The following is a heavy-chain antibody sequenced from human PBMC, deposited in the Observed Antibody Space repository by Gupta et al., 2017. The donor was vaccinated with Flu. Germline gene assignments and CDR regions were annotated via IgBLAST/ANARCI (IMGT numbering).Heavy chain of an antibody. CDR3: ARAEYNLTSYYYYGMDV. D-gene: IGHD1-1*01. CDR1: GGSISSGGYY. CDR2: IYYSGST. Sequence: QVQLQESGPGLVKPSQTLSLTCTVSGGSISSGGYYWSWMRQHPGKGLEWIGYIYYSGSTYYNPSLKSPVTISVDTSKNQFSLKLSSVTAADTAVYYCARAEYNLTSYYYYGMDVWGQGTTVTVSS. V-gene: IGHV4-31*01. J-gene: IGHJ6*02.